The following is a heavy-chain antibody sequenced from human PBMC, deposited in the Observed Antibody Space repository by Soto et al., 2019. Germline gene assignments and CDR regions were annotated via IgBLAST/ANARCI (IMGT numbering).Heavy chain of an antibody. CDR3: AKREYYYGSGTHYTYVFDI. V-gene: IGHV1-58*02. Sequence: ASVKVSCKASGFTFTTSAMQWVRQARGQRLEWIGWIVVGSGNINYAQQFHERVTITRDMSTGTVYMELSSLRSEDTAVYYCAKREYYYGSGTHYTYVFDIWGQGTVVTVSS. D-gene: IGHD3-10*01. J-gene: IGHJ3*02. CDR2: IVVGSGNI. CDR1: GFTFTTSA.